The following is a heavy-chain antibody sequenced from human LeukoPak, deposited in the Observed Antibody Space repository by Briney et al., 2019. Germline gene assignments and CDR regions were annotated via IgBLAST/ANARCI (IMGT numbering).Heavy chain of an antibody. CDR3: AREMSPGNIFDY. CDR1: GGSISNYY. CDR2: IHATGST. J-gene: IGHJ4*02. D-gene: IGHD2/OR15-2a*01. Sequence: PSETLSLTCTVSGGSISNYYWSWIRQPAGKGLEWIGRIHATGSTKYNPSLKSPVTISVDTSKNHFSLKLSSVTAADTAVYYCAREMSPGNIFDYWGQGTLVTVSS. V-gene: IGHV4-4*07.